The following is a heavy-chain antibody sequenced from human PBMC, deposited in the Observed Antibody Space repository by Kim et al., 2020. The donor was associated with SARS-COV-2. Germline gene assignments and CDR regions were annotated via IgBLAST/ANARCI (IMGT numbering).Heavy chain of an antibody. V-gene: IGHV1-3*01. Sequence: YSQKFQGRVTITRDTSASTAYMELSSLRSEDTAVYYCAREGIAVAGTFDYWGQGTLVTVSS. D-gene: IGHD6-19*01. J-gene: IGHJ4*02. CDR3: AREGIAVAGTFDY.